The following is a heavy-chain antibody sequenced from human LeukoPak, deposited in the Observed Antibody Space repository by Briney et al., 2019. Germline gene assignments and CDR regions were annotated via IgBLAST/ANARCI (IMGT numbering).Heavy chain of an antibody. CDR1: GFTFSSYG. CDR3: AKEGELMTYNWFDP. CDR2: IWYDGSNK. V-gene: IGHV3-33*06. J-gene: IGHJ5*02. D-gene: IGHD3-16*01. Sequence: PGGSLRLSCAASGFTFSSYGMHWVRQAPGKGLEWVAVIWYDGSNKYYADSAKGRFTISRDNSKNTLYLQMNSLRAEDTAVYYCAKEGELMTYNWFDPWGQGTLVTVSS.